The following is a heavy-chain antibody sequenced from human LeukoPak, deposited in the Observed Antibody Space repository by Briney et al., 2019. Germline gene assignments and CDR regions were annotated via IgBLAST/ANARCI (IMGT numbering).Heavy chain of an antibody. Sequence: SETLSLTCSVSGYSISSGYYWSWIRQPPGKGLEWIGYIYTSGTITYNPSLKSRVTMSVDTSKNQFSLKLSSVTAADTAVYYCARDSGTTGEVKFDPWGQGTLVTVSS. J-gene: IGHJ5*02. CDR2: IYTSGTI. V-gene: IGHV4-61*01. D-gene: IGHD3-10*01. CDR1: GYSISSGYY. CDR3: ARDSGTTGEVKFDP.